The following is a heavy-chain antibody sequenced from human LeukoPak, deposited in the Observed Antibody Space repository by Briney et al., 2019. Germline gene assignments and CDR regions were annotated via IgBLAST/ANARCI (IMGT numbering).Heavy chain of an antibody. V-gene: IGHV3-74*01. CDR2: IHSDGSAT. D-gene: IGHD5/OR15-5a*01. CDR1: GFTFSNYW. Sequence: GGSLRLSCAASGFTFSNYWMHWVRQAPGKGLVWVSRIHSDGSATYYADSVRGRFTISRDNAKNTLYLQMNSLRAEDTAVYYCARSVCCVDSRGLDYWDQGILVTV. J-gene: IGHJ4*02. CDR3: ARSVCCVDSRGLDY.